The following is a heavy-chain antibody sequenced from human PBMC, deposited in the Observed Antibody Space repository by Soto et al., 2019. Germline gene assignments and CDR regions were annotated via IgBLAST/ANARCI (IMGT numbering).Heavy chain of an antibody. CDR1: GYTFTSYA. D-gene: IGHD3-22*01. CDR2: INAGNGNT. V-gene: IGHV1-3*01. J-gene: IGHJ3*02. Sequence: ASVKVSCKASGYTFTSYAMHWVRQAPGQRLEWMGWINAGNGNTKYSQKFQGRVTITRGTSASTAYMELSSLRSEDTAVYYCARCEPNYYDSSGCLDAFDIWGQGTMVTVSS. CDR3: ARCEPNYYDSSGCLDAFDI.